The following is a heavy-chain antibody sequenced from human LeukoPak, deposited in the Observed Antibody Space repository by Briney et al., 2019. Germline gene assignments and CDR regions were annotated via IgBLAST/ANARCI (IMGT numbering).Heavy chain of an antibody. CDR2: ISWNSGSI. CDR3: AKDVGADD. J-gene: IGHJ4*02. Sequence: GGSLRLSCAASGFTFDDYAMHWVRQAPGKGLEWVSDISWNSGSIGYADSVKGRFTISRDNAKNSLYLQMNSLRAEDTAVYYCAKDVGADDWGQGTLVTVSS. CDR1: GFTFDDYA. V-gene: IGHV3-9*01. D-gene: IGHD1-26*01.